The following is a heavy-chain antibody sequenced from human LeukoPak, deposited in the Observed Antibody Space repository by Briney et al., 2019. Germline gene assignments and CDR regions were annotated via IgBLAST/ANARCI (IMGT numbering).Heavy chain of an antibody. J-gene: IGHJ3*02. CDR1: GGSFSGYY. V-gene: IGHV4-34*01. D-gene: IGHD2/OR15-2a*01. CDR3: ARGPLYRILGAFDI. CDR2: INHSGST. Sequence: SETLSFTCAVYGGSFSGYYWSWLRQPPGKGLEWIGEINHSGSTNYNPSLKSRVTISVDTSKNQFSLKLSSVTAADTAVYYCARGPLYRILGAFDIWGQGTMVAVSS.